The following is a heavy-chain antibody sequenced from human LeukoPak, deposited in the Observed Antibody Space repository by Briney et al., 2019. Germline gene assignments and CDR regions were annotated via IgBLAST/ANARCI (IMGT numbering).Heavy chain of an antibody. V-gene: IGHV3-30-3*01. CDR3: ARGRITMIVVGDDAFDI. CDR2: ISYDGSNK. D-gene: IGHD3-22*01. J-gene: IGHJ3*02. CDR1: GFTFSSYA. Sequence: GGSLTLSCAASGFTFSSYAMHWVRQAPGKGLEWVAVISYDGSNKYYADSVKGRFTISRDNSKNALYLQMNSLRAEDTAVYYCARGRITMIVVGDDAFDIWGQGTMVTVSS.